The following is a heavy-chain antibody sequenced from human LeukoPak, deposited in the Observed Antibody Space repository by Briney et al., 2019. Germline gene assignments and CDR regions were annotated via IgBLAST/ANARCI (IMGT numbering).Heavy chain of an antibody. D-gene: IGHD6-13*01. CDR3: ATTFSGYVSSWPEYFQH. CDR1: GVSISNYY. V-gene: IGHV4-59*08. J-gene: IGHJ1*01. Sequence: SETLSLTCTVSGVSISNYYWSWIRQHPGKGLEWIGYYYYSGNTNYNPSLKSRVTISADTSKNQFSLRLFSVTASDTAVYYCATTFSGYVSSWPEYFQHWGQGTPVTVSS. CDR2: YYYSGNT.